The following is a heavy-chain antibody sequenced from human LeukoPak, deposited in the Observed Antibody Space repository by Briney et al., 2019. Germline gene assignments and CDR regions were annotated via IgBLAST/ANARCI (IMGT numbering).Heavy chain of an antibody. CDR2: INTNTGNP. Sequence: GASVKVSCKASGYTFTSYAMNWVRQAPGQGLEWMGWINTNTGNPTYAQGFTGRFVFSLDTSVSTAYLQISSLKAEDTAVYYCARENYGDYHNWFDPWGQGTLVTVSS. CDR3: ARENYGDYHNWFDP. CDR1: GYTFTSYA. J-gene: IGHJ5*02. V-gene: IGHV7-4-1*02. D-gene: IGHD4-17*01.